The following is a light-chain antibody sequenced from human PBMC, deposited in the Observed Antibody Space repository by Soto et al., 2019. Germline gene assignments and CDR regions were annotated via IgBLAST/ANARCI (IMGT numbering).Light chain of an antibody. CDR1: QSVSSY. V-gene: IGKV3-11*01. Sequence: ELVLTQSRAPLSLSPGERANLSCRASQSVSSYLAWYQQKPGQAPRLLIYDASNRATGIPARFSGSGSGTDFTLTISSLEPEDFAVYYCQQRRRTFGQGTKVDIK. CDR3: QQRRRT. J-gene: IGKJ1*01. CDR2: DAS.